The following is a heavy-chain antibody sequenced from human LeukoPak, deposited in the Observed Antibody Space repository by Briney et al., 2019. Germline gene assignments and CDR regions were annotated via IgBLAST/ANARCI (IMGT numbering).Heavy chain of an antibody. CDR2: INPSGGST. V-gene: IGHV1-46*01. D-gene: IGHD6-13*01. CDR1: GYSFTNYY. J-gene: IGHJ4*02. Sequence: ASGKVSCKASGYSFTNYYIHWVRQAPRQGLEWMGIINPSGGSTGYAQKFQGRVNLTRDTSTSKVYMELSSLTSEDTAVYYCERGTSSSWHNAGGYWGQGTLVTVYS. CDR3: ERGTSSSWHNAGGY.